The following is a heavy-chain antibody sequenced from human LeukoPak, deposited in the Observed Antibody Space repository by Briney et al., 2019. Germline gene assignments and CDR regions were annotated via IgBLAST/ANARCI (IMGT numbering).Heavy chain of an antibody. D-gene: IGHD3-16*01. CDR2: ISVSGDNT. J-gene: IGHJ4*02. Sequence: GGSLRLSCAASGFSVSTYAMSWVRQAPGKGLEWVSAISVSGDNTYYADSVKGLFTLFRDNSKNTLYLQMNRLRVEDTAVYYCAKEGGGADDYWGQGTLVTVSS. V-gene: IGHV3-23*01. CDR1: GFSVSTYA. CDR3: AKEGGGADDY.